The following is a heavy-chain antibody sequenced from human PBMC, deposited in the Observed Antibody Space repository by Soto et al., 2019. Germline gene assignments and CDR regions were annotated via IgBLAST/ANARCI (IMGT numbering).Heavy chain of an antibody. CDR2: ISSSSSTI. D-gene: IGHD3-22*01. J-gene: IGHJ1*01. CDR3: ARCDYYDSSGLYFQH. CDR1: GFTFSSYS. Sequence: GGSLRLSCAASGFTFSSYSMNWVRQAPGKGLEWVSYISSSSSTIYYADSVKGRFTISRDNAKNSLYLQMNSLRDEDTAVYYCARCDYYDSSGLYFQHWGQGTLVTVSS. V-gene: IGHV3-48*02.